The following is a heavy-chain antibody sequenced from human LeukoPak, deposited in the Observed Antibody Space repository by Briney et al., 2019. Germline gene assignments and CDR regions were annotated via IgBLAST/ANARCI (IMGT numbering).Heavy chain of an antibody. CDR3: AKGSF. Sequence: GGSLRLSCAASGFTFSTYGMHWVRQAPGKGLEWVAVISYDGSNEYYADSVKGRFTISRDNSKNTLYLQMNNLRAEDTAAYYCAKGSFWGQGTLVTVSS. V-gene: IGHV3-30*18. J-gene: IGHJ4*02. CDR1: GFTFSTYG. CDR2: ISYDGSNE. D-gene: IGHD3-10*01.